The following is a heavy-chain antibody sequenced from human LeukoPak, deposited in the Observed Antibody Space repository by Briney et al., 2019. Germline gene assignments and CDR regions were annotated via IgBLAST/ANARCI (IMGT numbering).Heavy chain of an antibody. CDR2: FDPEDGET. CDR3: ATGSITMVRGVIIMSPNYYYGMDV. Sequence: GASVKVSCKVSGYTLTELSMHWVRQAPGKGLEWTGGFDPEDGETIYAQKFQGRVTMTEDTSTDTAYMELSSLRSEDTAVYYCATGSITMVRGVIIMSPNYYYGMDVWGQGTTVTVSS. D-gene: IGHD3-10*01. V-gene: IGHV1-24*01. J-gene: IGHJ6*02. CDR1: GYTLTELS.